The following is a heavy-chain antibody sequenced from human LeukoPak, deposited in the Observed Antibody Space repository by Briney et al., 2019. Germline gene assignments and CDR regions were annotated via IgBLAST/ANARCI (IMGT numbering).Heavy chain of an antibody. D-gene: IGHD3-22*01. CDR2: TYTSGST. J-gene: IGHJ4*02. CDR1: GGSISSYY. CDR3: ARVGRYYYDSSGYYYSHFDY. Sequence: PSETLSLTCTVSGGSISSYYWSWIRQPAGKGLEWIGRTYTSGSTNYNPSLKSRVTMSVDTSKNQFSLKLSSVTAADTAVYYCARVGRYYYDSSGYYYSHFDYWGQGTLVTVSS. V-gene: IGHV4-4*07.